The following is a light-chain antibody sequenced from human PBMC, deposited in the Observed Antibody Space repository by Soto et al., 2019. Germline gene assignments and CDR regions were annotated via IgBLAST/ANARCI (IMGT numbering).Light chain of an antibody. Sequence: QSALTQPASVSGSPGQSITISCTGTSSDVGRYNLVSWYQQYPDKAPKLMIFDVNTRPSGVSNRFSGPKSGNTASLTISGLQAEDEADYYCSSYKSSSTLPYVFGTGTKLTVL. CDR3: SSYKSSSTLPYV. V-gene: IGLV2-14*01. CDR1: SSDVGRYNL. J-gene: IGLJ1*01. CDR2: DVN.